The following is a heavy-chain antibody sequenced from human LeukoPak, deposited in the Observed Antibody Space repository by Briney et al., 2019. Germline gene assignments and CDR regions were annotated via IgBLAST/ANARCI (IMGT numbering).Heavy chain of an antibody. CDR3: ARANYNWNYWDY. Sequence: SETLSLTCTVSGGSISSYYWSWLRQPAGKGLEWIGRIYTSDSTNYNPSLKSRVTVSVDTSKNQFSLKLSSVTAADTAVYYCARANYNWNYWDYWGQGTLVTVSS. CDR1: GGSISSYY. J-gene: IGHJ4*02. D-gene: IGHD1-20*01. CDR2: IYTSDST. V-gene: IGHV4-4*07.